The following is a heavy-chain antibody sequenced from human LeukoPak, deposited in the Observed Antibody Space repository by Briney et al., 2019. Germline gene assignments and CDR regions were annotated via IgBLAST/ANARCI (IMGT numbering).Heavy chain of an antibody. J-gene: IGHJ6*02. CDR2: IYYSGST. CDR1: GGSISSYY. Sequence: SETLSLTCTVSGGSISSYYWSWIRQPPGKGLEWIGYIYYSGSTNYNPSLKTRVTISVDPSKKQFSLKLTSVTAADTAVYYCARDHGYSYGYYYGMDVWGQGTTVTVSS. V-gene: IGHV4-59*01. D-gene: IGHD5-18*01. CDR3: ARDHGYSYGYYYGMDV.